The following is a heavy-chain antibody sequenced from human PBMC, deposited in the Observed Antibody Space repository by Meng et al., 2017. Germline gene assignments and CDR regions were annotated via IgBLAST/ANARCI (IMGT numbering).Heavy chain of an antibody. V-gene: IGHV7-4-1*02. CDR3: ARACSPPSSSSSFHDY. CDR2: ININTGNP. J-gene: IGHJ4*02. Sequence: VQLVQSGSELKQPGASLKVSGKAAGSTFTSNAMNWVRHAPGQGLEWMGWININTGNPTYAQGFTGRFVFSLDTSVSTAYLQISSLKAEDTAVYYCARACSPPSSSSSFHDYWGQGTLVTVSS. D-gene: IGHD6-6*01. CDR1: GSTFTSNA.